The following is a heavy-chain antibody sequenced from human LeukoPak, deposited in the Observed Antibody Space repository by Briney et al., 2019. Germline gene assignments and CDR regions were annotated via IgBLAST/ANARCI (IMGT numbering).Heavy chain of an antibody. D-gene: IGHD3-10*02. CDR2: IKHDGSQK. V-gene: IGHV3-7*01. J-gene: IGHJ6*04. Sequence: GGSLRLSCTATGFTFSNYWMTWVRQAPGKGLEWVANIKHDGSQKYYVDSVRGRFTISRDNAKNSLYLQMNSLRAEDTAVYYCAELGITMIGGVWGKGTTVTISS. CDR1: GFTFSNYW. CDR3: AELGITMIGGV.